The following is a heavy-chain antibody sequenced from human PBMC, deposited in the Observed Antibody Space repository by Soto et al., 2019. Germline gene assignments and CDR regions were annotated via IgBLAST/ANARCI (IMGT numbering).Heavy chain of an antibody. CDR2: INHSGST. J-gene: IGHJ4*02. Sequence: SETLSLTCAVYGGSFSGYYWSWIRQPPGKGLEWIGEINHSGSTNYNPSLKSRVNISVDTSKNQFSLKLSSVTAADTAVYYCARGTQCSGGSCYSDFDYWGQGTLVTVSS. CDR3: ARGTQCSGGSCYSDFDY. CDR1: GGSFSGYY. V-gene: IGHV4-34*01. D-gene: IGHD2-15*01.